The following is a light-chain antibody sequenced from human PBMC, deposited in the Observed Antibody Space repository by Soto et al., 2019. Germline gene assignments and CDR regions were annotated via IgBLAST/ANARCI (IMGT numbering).Light chain of an antibody. V-gene: IGKV3-15*01. Sequence: EIVMKQSPATVSVSPGERASLSYRASQSVSSNLAWLQKKPGQAPRLLLYGASTRATGIPARFSGSGSGTEFTLTISRLQSEDFVVYSCQQYNKWPPTFGQGTKVDIK. CDR3: QQYNKWPPT. J-gene: IGKJ1*01. CDR1: QSVSSN. CDR2: GAS.